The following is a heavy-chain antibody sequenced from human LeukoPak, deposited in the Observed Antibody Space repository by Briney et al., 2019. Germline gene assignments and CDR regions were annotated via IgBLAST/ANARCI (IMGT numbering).Heavy chain of an antibody. Sequence: PSETLSLTCAVYGGSFSGYYWSWIRQPPGKWLEWIGEINHSGSTNYNPSLKSRVTISVDTSKNQFSLKLSSVTAADTAVCYCARGGSPVGATNDYWCQGNLVTVSS. D-gene: IGHD1-26*01. J-gene: IGHJ4*02. CDR2: INHSGST. CDR1: GGSFSGYY. CDR3: ARGGSPVGATNDY. V-gene: IGHV4-34*01.